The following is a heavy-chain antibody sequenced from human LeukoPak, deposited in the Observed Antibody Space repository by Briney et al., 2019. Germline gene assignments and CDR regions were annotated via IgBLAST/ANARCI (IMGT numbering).Heavy chain of an antibody. D-gene: IGHD3-10*01. CDR3: AHDGPAQMVEFDY. CDR2: IYPNNGAT. CDR1: GYTFSGTGWY. V-gene: IGHV1-2*02. J-gene: IGHJ4*02. Sequence: GDSVKVSCKASGYTFSGTGWYLYWLRQAPGQGLECMGWIYPNNGATAYAQKFQGRVAMTRDTSISTAYMELRRLRPDDTAVYYCAHDGPAQMVEFDYWGQGTLVTVSS.